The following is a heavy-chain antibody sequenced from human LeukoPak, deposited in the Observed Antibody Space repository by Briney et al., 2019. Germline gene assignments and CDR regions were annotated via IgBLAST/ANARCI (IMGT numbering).Heavy chain of an antibody. D-gene: IGHD3-9*01. V-gene: IGHV1-69*02. CDR1: GGTFISYT. Sequence: VASVKVSCKASGGTFISYTISWVRQAPGQGLEWMGRIIPILGIANYAQKFQGRVTITADKSTSTAYMELSSLRSEDTAVYYCARGPPLRYFDWFRSNWFDPWGQGTLVTVSS. CDR2: IIPILGIA. CDR3: ARGPPLRYFDWFRSNWFDP. J-gene: IGHJ5*02.